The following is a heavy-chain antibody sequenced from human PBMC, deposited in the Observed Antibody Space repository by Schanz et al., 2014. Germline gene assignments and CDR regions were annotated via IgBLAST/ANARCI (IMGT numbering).Heavy chain of an antibody. J-gene: IGHJ6*02. Sequence: QLVQSGSEFRKPGASVKVSCKASGYIFSSYAIHWVRQAPGQGLEWMGWINPTTGNPGYAQGFTGRFVFSFDTSVDTAYFQIRGLKADDTAVYYCARARYGLDVWGQGTTVTVSS. V-gene: IGHV7-4-1*02. CDR1: GYIFSSYA. CDR3: ARARYGLDV. CDR2: INPTTGNP.